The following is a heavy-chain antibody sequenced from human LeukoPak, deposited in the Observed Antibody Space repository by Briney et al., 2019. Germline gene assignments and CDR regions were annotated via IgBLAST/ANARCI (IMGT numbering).Heavy chain of an antibody. J-gene: IGHJ5*02. V-gene: IGHV4-39*02. D-gene: IGHD3-22*01. CDR1: GGSISSSSYY. CDR2: MYNSGST. CDR3: ARDETTYYYDSSVWFDP. Sequence: SETLSLTCTVSGGSISSSSYYWGWIRQPPGKGLEWIGSMYNSGSTYYNPSLKSRVTISVDTSKNQFSLKLSSVTAADTAVYYCARDETTYYYDSSVWFDPWGQGTLVTVSS.